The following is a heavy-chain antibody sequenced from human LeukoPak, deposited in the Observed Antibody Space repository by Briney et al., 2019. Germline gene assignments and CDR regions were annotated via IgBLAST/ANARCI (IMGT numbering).Heavy chain of an antibody. CDR3: ARAGSRATNDAFDI. CDR2: IYHSGST. V-gene: IGHV4-30-2*01. J-gene: IGHJ3*02. CDR1: GGSISSGGYS. Sequence: PSETLSLTCAVSGGSISSGGYSWSWIRQPRGKGLEWIGYIYHSGSTYYNPSLKSRVTISVDRSKNQFSLKLSSVTAADTAVYYCARAGSRATNDAFDIWGQGTMVTVSS. D-gene: IGHD1-26*01.